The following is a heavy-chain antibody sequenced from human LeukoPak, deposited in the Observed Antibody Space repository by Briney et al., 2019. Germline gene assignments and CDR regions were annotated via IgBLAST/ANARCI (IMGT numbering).Heavy chain of an antibody. Sequence: GGSLRLSCAASGFTVSSNYMSWVRQAPGKGLEWVSSISSSSSYIYYADSVKGRFTISRDNAKNSLYLQMNSLRAEDTAVYYCARDNPYYYYYYMDVWGKGTTVTVSS. J-gene: IGHJ6*03. CDR2: ISSSSSYI. V-gene: IGHV3-21*01. CDR3: ARDNPYYYYYYMDV. CDR1: GFTVSSNY.